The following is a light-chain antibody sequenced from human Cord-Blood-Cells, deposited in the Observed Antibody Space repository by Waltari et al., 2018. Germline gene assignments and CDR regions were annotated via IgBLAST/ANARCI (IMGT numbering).Light chain of an antibody. CDR2: WAS. Sequence: DIVMTQSPDSLAVSLGERATIKCNSCQSVLYSSNNKNYLAWYQQKPGQPPNLLIYWASTRESGVPDRFSGSGSGTDFTLTISSLQAEDVAVYYCQQYYSTPYTFGQGTKLEIK. J-gene: IGKJ2*01. CDR3: QQYYSTPYT. CDR1: QSVLYSSNNKNY. V-gene: IGKV4-1*01.